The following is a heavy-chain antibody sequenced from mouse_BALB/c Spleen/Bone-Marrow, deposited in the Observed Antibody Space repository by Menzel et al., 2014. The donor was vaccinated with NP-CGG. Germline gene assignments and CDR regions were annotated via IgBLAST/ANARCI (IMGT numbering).Heavy chain of an antibody. CDR1: GFDFSRYW. Sequence: EVKLQESGGGLVQPGGSLKLSWAASGFDFSRYWMSWVRHAPGKVLEWIGVINPDSSTINYTPSLKDKFIISKDNAKNTLYLQISKVRSEDTDLYCCARLNYCGNLFVWRAGTTVTVSS. J-gene: IGHJ1*01. CDR3: ARLNYCGNLFV. CDR2: INPDSSTI. D-gene: IGHD1-1*01. V-gene: IGHV4-1*02.